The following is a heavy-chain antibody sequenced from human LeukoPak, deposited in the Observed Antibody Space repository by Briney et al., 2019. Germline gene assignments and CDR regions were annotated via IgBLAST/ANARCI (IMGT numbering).Heavy chain of an antibody. CDR1: GYSFTSYW. CDR2: IYPGDSDT. Sequence: GESLKISCKGSGYSFTSYWIGWVRQMPGKGLEWMGIIYPGDSDTRYSPSFQGQVTISADKSISTAYLQWSSLKASDTAMYYCARPSGSGYQRYGMDVWGQGTTVTVPS. D-gene: IGHD3-22*01. CDR3: ARPSGSGYQRYGMDV. V-gene: IGHV5-51*01. J-gene: IGHJ6*02.